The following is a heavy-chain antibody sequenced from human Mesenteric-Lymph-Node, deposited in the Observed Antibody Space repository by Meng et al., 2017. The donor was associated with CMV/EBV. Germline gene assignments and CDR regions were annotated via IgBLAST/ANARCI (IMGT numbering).Heavy chain of an antibody. CDR2: VSGGGGST. D-gene: IGHD6-19*01. J-gene: IGHJ4*02. CDR1: GFTFSAST. V-gene: IGHV3-23*01. Sequence: GESLKISCAASGFTFSASTLHWVRQAPGKGLEWVSAVSGGGGSTYYADSVKGRFTISRDNSENTVYLQMNSLGAEDTVVYYCAKDRDSSGWFQYHFDYWGQGTLVTVSS. CDR3: AKDRDSSGWFQYHFDY.